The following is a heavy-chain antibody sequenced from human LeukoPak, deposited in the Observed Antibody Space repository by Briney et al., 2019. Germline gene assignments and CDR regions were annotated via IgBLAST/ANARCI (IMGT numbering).Heavy chain of an antibody. CDR3: ARGEPIAARSLDY. CDR1: GGTFSSYA. D-gene: IGHD6-6*01. J-gene: IGHJ4*02. Sequence: GASVKVSCKASGGTFSSYAIRWVRQAPGQGLEWMGGIIPIFGTANYAQKFQGRVTITADESTSTAYMELSSLRSEDTAVYYCARGEPIAARSLDYWGQGTLVTVSS. V-gene: IGHV1-69*13. CDR2: IIPIFGTA.